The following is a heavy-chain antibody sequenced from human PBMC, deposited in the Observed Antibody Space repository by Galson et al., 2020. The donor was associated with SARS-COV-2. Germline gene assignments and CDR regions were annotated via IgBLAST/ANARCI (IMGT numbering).Heavy chain of an antibody. J-gene: IGHJ2*01. CDR1: GFDFRSYG. V-gene: IGHV3-30*18. CDR3: TKGPTGLDWYFDI. D-gene: IGHD1-1*01. CDR2: ITYDGNNQ. Sequence: GESLKLSCAASGFDFRSYGMHWVRQAQGKGLEWVALITYDGNNQKYADSVKGRFTISRDDSKNTLSLQMNSLRAEDTAVYYCTKGPTGLDWYFDIWGRGTLVTVSS.